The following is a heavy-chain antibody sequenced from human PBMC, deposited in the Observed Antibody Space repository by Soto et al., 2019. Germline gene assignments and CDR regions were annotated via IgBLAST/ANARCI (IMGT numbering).Heavy chain of an antibody. V-gene: IGHV4-34*01. D-gene: IGHD3-22*01. CDR2: INHSGST. J-gene: IGHJ6*02. Sequence: SETLSLTCAVYGGSFSGYYWSWIRQPPGKGLEWIGEINHSGSTNYNPSLKSRVTISVDTSKNQFSLRLSSVTAADTAVYYCARATHYYDSSGTPGRVYGMDVWGQGTTVTVSS. CDR1: GGSFSGYY. CDR3: ARATHYYDSSGTPGRVYGMDV.